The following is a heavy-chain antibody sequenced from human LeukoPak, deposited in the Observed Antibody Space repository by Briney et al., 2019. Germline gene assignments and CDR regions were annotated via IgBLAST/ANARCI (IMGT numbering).Heavy chain of an antibody. Sequence: ASGSVSCKASGYTFPNYDINWVRQASGQGLVWMGWMNPNSGNTDSAQTFQVRVTMTSNTSISTAYMELSSLRFEATAVYYCARGLRREQQLLRAFDYWGQGTPVTVSS. V-gene: IGHV1-8*01. CDR1: GYTFPNYD. J-gene: IGHJ4*02. D-gene: IGHD6-13*01. CDR3: ARGLRREQQLLRAFDY. CDR2: MNPNSGNT.